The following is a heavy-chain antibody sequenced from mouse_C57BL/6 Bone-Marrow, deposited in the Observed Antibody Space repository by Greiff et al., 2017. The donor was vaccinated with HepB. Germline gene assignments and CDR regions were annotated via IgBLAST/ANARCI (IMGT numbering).Heavy chain of an antibody. CDR3: ARHHQLRGPFAY. Sequence: EVMLVESGGDLVKPGGSLKLSCAASGFTFSSYGMSWVRQTPDKRLEWVATISSGGSYTYYTDSVKGRFTISRDNAKNTLYLQMSSLKSEDTAMYYCARHHQLRGPFAYWGQGTLVTVSA. D-gene: IGHD3-2*02. CDR1: GFTFSSYG. J-gene: IGHJ3*01. V-gene: IGHV5-6*01. CDR2: ISSGGSYT.